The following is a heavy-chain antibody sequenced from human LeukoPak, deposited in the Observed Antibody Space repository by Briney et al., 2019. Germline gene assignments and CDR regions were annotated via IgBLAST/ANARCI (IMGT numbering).Heavy chain of an antibody. J-gene: IGHJ4*02. CDR1: GFTFSGYW. Sequence: GGSLRLSCAASGFTFSGYWMSWVRQAPGKGLEWVANIKQDGSEEYYVDSVKGRFTISRDNAKNSLYLQLNSLRAEDTAVYYCARSPYTSGWYGVGYWGQGTLVTVSS. V-gene: IGHV3-7*01. CDR3: ARSPYTSGWYGVGY. D-gene: IGHD6-19*01. CDR2: IKQDGSEE.